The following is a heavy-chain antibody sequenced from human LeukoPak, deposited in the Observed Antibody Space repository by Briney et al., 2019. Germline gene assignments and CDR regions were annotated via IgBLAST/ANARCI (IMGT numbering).Heavy chain of an antibody. CDR1: GFPFSSYA. CDR3: VSSRVRGAAYGMDV. CDR2: ISSNGGST. D-gene: IGHD3-10*01. J-gene: IGHJ6*04. V-gene: IGHV3-64D*06. Sequence: HPGGSLRLSCSASGFPFSSYAMHWVRQAPGKGLEYVSAISSNGGSTYYADSVKGRFTISRDNSKNTLYLQMSSLRAEDTAVYYCVSSRVRGAAYGMDVWGKGTTVTVSS.